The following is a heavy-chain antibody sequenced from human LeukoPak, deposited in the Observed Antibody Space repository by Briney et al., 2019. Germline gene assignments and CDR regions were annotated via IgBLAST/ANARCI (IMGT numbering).Heavy chain of an antibody. V-gene: IGHV1-2*02. CDR3: ARHELDTARTNWFDP. J-gene: IGHJ5*02. Sequence: ASVKVSCKASGYTFTGYYMHWVRQAPGQGLEWMGWINPNSGGTNYAQRFQGRVTMTRDTSISTAYMELSRLRSDDTAVYYCARHELDTARTNWFDPWGQGTLVTVSS. D-gene: IGHD5-18*01. CDR2: INPNSGGT. CDR1: GYTFTGYY.